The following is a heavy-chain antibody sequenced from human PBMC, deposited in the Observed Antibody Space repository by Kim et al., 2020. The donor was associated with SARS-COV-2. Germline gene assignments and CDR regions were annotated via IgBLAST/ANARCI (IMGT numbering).Heavy chain of an antibody. CDR2: ISGSGGST. CDR3: AKAGPTGYYPHDAFDI. V-gene: IGHV3-23*01. Sequence: GGSLRLSCAASGFTFSSYAMSWVRQAPGKGLEWVSAISGSGGSTYYADSVKGRFTISRDNSKNTLYLQMNSLRAEETAVYYCAKAGPTGYYPHDAFDIWGQGTMVTVSS. D-gene: IGHD3-9*01. CDR1: GFTFSSYA. J-gene: IGHJ3*02.